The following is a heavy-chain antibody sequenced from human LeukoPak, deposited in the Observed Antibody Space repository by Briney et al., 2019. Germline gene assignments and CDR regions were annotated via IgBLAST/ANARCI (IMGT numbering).Heavy chain of an antibody. D-gene: IGHD5-24*01. Sequence: SETLSLTCTVSGGSISSSSYYWGWIRQPPGKGLEWIGSIYYSGSTYYNPSLKSRVTISVDTSKNQFSLKLSSVTAADTAVYYCARQTITGLGYFDYWGQGTLVTVSS. J-gene: IGHJ4*02. V-gene: IGHV4-39*01. CDR1: GGSISSSSYY. CDR3: ARQTITGLGYFDY. CDR2: IYYSGST.